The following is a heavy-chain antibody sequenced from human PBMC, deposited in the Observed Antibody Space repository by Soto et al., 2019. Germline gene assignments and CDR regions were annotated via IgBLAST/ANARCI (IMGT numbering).Heavy chain of an antibody. CDR3: AREVPVVMSNCFDP. CDR2: INAGNGNT. D-gene: IGHD2-2*01. V-gene: IGHV1-3*01. Sequence: QVQLVQSGAEVKEPGASVKVSCKASGYTFTSYAMHWVRQAPGQRLEWMGWINAGNGNTKYSQSFQGRVTITRDTSANTAYMERSSLRSEDTAVYYCAREVPVVMSNCFDPWGQGTLVTVSS. CDR1: GYTFTSYA. J-gene: IGHJ5*02.